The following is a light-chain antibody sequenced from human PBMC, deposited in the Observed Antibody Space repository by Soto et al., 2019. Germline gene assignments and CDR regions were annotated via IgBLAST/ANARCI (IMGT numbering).Light chain of an antibody. V-gene: IGKV1-12*01. CDR1: QGISSY. J-gene: IGKJ1*01. CDR2: AAS. Sequence: DIQMTQSPSSVSASVGDRVTITCRAGQGISSYLAWYQQKPGEATKLLIYAASSLQSGVPSRFIGSGSGADFTLTISSLQPEDSATYYCQQAHSFPTFGHGTKVEIK. CDR3: QQAHSFPT.